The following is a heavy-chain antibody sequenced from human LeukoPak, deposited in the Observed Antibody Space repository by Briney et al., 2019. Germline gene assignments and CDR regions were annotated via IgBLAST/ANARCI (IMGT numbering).Heavy chain of an antibody. CDR1: GFTFSPYS. J-gene: IGHJ2*01. CDR2: ISTSSNYI. D-gene: IGHD1-26*01. Sequence: GGSLRLSCAASGFTFSPYSMNWVRQAPGKGLEWVSAISTSSNYIYYADSVKGRFTISRDNAKNSLSLQMNSLRAEDTALYYCATYRGGSYLTWYFDLWGRGTLVTVSS. V-gene: IGHV3-21*01. CDR3: ATYRGGSYLTWYFDL.